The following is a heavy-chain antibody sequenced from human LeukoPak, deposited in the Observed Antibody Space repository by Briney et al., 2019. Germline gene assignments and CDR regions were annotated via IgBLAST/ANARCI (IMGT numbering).Heavy chain of an antibody. CDR2: INPSGGST. J-gene: IGHJ6*02. CDR3: AGGDSSSWYFPYYYYGMDV. Sequence: ASVKVSCKASGYTFTSYYMHWVRQAPGQGLEWMGIINPSGGSTNYAQKFQGRVTMTRDTSTSTVYMELSSLRSEDTAVYYCAGGDSSSWYFPYYYYGMDVWGQGTTVTVSS. D-gene: IGHD6-13*01. CDR1: GYTFTSYY. V-gene: IGHV1-46*01.